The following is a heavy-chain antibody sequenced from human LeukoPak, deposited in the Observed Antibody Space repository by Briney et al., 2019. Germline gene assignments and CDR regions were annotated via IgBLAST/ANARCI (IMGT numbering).Heavy chain of an antibody. D-gene: IGHD6-19*01. CDR2: IWSDGST. Sequence: GGSLRLSCAVSGFTVSSNYMSWVRQAPGKGLEWVSVIWSDGSTHYADSVKGRFTISRDNSKNTLYLQMNSLRAEDTAVYYCAKDPGSGWNSGDYWGQGTLVTVSS. CDR3: AKDPGSGWNSGDY. CDR1: GFTVSSNY. J-gene: IGHJ4*02. V-gene: IGHV3-53*01.